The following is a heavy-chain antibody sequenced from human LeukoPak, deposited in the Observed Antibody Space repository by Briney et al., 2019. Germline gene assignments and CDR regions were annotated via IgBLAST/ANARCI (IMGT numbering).Heavy chain of an antibody. CDR2: IYAGGTT. CDR1: GLTVSSSY. J-gene: IGHJ4*02. CDR3: ATNGYSGTYNRYFDS. D-gene: IGHD1-26*01. V-gene: IGHV3-53*05. Sequence: GGSLRLSCAASGLTVSSSYMSWVRQAPGKGLEWVSVIYAGGTTYYPDSVKGRFTISRDNSKNTLYLQMDSLRSEDTAVYYCATNGYSGTYNRYFDSWGQGTLVTVSS.